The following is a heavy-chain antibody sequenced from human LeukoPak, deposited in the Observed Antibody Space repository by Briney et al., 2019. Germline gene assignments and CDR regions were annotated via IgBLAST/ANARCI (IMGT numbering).Heavy chain of an antibody. CDR3: AKDPSIAMAGGGPGYFDY. J-gene: IGHJ4*02. CDR2: IRYDGSNR. Sequence: GGSLRLSCAASGFTFSSYGMHWVRQAPGKGLEWVTFIRYDGSNRYYADSVKGRFTISRDNSKNTLYLEMNSLRPEDTAVYYCAKDPSIAMAGGGPGYFDYWGQGTLVTVSS. V-gene: IGHV3-30*02. CDR1: GFTFSSYG. D-gene: IGHD6-19*01.